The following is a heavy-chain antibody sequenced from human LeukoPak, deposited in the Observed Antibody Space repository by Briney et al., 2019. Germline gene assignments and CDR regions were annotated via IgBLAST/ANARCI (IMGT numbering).Heavy chain of an antibody. Sequence: PSETLSLTCTVSGGSISSYYWSRIRQPPGKALESIGYIYYSGSTSYNPPLKSRVTMSVDTSKNQFSLKLSSVTAADTAVYYCARHETGGTYPLKYWGQGILVTVSS. V-gene: IGHV4-59*08. D-gene: IGHD1-26*01. CDR1: GGSISSYY. J-gene: IGHJ4*02. CDR3: ARHETGGTYPLKY. CDR2: IYYSGST.